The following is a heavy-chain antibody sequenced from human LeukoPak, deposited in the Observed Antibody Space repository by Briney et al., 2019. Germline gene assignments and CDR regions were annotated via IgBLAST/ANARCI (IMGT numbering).Heavy chain of an antibody. CDR2: INPSGGST. V-gene: IGHV1-46*01. CDR3: ARVWASGYEDDYYYYGMDV. J-gene: IGHJ6*02. D-gene: IGHD5-12*01. CDR1: GYTFTSYY. Sequence: ASVKVSCKASGYTFTSYYMHWVRQAPGQGLEWMGIINPSGGSTSYAQKFQGRVTMTRNTSISTAYMELSSLRSEDTAVYYCARVWASGYEDDYYYYGMDVWGQGTTVTVSS.